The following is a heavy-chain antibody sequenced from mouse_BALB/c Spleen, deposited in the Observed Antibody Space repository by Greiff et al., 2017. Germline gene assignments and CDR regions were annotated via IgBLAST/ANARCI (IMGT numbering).Heavy chain of an antibody. Sequence: QVQLKESGPGLVAPSQSLSITCTVSGFSLTSYGVHWVRQPPGKGLEWLGVIWAGGSTNYHSALISRLSISKDNSKSQVFLKLNRLQTDDTATYYCAKGGYYWYFEVWGEGTTVNVSS. CDR3: AKGGYYWYFEV. D-gene: IGHD2-2*01. CDR2: IWAGGST. J-gene: IGHJ1*01. CDR1: GFSLTSYG. V-gene: IGHV2-9*02.